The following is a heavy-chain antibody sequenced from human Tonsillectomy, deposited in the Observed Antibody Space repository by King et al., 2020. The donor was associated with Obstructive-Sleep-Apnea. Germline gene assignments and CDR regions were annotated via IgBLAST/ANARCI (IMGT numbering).Heavy chain of an antibody. CDR2: INPNSGGT. CDR3: ASYGTVGAIGYFDY. V-gene: IGHV1-2*02. CDR1: GYTFTNYY. D-gene: IGHD1-26*01. J-gene: IGHJ4*02. Sequence: QLVQSGAEVKKPGASVKVSCKASGYTFTNYYMHLVRQAPGQGLEWMGWINPNSGGTNYAQKFQGRVTMTRDTSISTAYMELSRLRSDDMAVYYCASYGTVGAIGYFDYWGQGTLVTVSS.